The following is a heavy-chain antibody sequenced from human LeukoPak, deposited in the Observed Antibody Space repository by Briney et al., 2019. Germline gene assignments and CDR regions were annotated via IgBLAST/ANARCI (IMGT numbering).Heavy chain of an antibody. V-gene: IGHV3-43*01. CDR1: GFTFDEYT. CDR3: AKDRSRSYSSFDS. D-gene: IGHD6-19*01. Sequence: GGSLRLSCVASGFTFDEYTMHWVRQVPGKGLEWVSVIGWDSDSKYYLESVQGRFTISRDNSKNSLYLQMNSLRTEDTAFYYCAKDRSRSYSSFDSWGQGTLVSVSS. J-gene: IGHJ4*02. CDR2: IGWDSDSK.